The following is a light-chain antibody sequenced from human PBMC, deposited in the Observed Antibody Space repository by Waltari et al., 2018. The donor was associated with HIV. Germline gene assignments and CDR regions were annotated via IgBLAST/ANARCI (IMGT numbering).Light chain of an antibody. CDR3: QQYSDWPPGFT. Sequence: ETVMTQSPATLSVSPGERAILSCRASQSVGTSVAWYQQRPGQAPRLLISAASTRATAVPARFSGSGSGTEFTLTISSLQSEDFVVYYCQQYSDWPPGFTFGQGTKLDIK. CDR1: QSVGTS. V-gene: IGKV3-15*01. J-gene: IGKJ2*01. CDR2: AAS.